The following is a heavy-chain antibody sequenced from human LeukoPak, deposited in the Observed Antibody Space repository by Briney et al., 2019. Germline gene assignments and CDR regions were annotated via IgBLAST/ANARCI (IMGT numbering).Heavy chain of an antibody. J-gene: IGHJ6*02. Sequence: PSETLSLTCTVSGGSISTYYWSWIRQPPGKGLEWIGYIYYSGSTNYNPSLKSRVTISVDTSKNQFSLKLSSVTAADTAVYYCARSLVATPIYYYYYGMDVWGQGTTVTVSS. CDR3: ARSLVATPIYYYYYGMDV. CDR1: GGSISTYY. V-gene: IGHV4-59*01. D-gene: IGHD5-12*01. CDR2: IYYSGST.